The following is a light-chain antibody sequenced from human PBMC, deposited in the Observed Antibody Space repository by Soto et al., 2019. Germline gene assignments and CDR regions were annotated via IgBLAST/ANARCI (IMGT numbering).Light chain of an antibody. Sequence: VMPHSPVSLPVTLGQPASISCRSSQSLVSSDENTFLSWYHQRPGQSPRRLIYKVSNRDSGVPDRFSGSGSGTDFTLKISRVEAEDLGVYYCMQGALCPYTFGQGTKLEIK. J-gene: IGKJ2*01. CDR1: QSLVSSDENTF. V-gene: IGKV2-30*01. CDR2: KVS. CDR3: MQGALCPYT.